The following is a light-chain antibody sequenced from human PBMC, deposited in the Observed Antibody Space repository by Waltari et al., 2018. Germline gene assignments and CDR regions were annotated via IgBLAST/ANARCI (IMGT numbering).Light chain of an antibody. V-gene: IGLV5-45*03. CDR3: MIWDSSAWV. J-gene: IGLJ3*02. Sequence: QAVLTQPSSLSASPGASASLTCTLRSGIDVGTYRIYWYQQKPGSPPHYLRRYRSDSAKQPGSGVPSRFSGSKDASANAGILLISGLQSDDEADYYCMIWDSSAWVFGGGTKLTVL. CDR1: SGIDVGTYR. CDR2: YRSDSAK.